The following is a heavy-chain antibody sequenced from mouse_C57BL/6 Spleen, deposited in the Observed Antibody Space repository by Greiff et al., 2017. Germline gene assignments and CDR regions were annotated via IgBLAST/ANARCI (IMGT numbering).Heavy chain of an antibody. J-gene: IGHJ2*01. D-gene: IGHD4-1*01. V-gene: IGHV1-82*01. CDR1: GYAFSSSW. Sequence: QVQLQQSGPELVKPGASVKISCKASGYAFSSSWMNWVKQRPGKGLEWIGRIYPGDGDTNYNGKFKGKATLTADKSSSTAYMQLSSLTSEDSAVYFGARRWDDYWGQGTTLTVSS. CDR2: IYPGDGDT. CDR3: ARRWDDY.